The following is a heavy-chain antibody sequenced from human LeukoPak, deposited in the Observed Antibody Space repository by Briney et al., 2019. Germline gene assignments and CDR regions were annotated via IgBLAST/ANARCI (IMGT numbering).Heavy chain of an antibody. V-gene: IGHV3-74*01. D-gene: IGHD7-27*01. CDR2: INSDGSST. J-gene: IGHJ4*02. CDR1: GFTFSSYW. CDR3: ARGPSGWGSLDS. Sequence: PGGSLRLSCAASGFTFSSYWMHWVRQAAGKRLVWVSRINSDGSSTNYADSVKGRFTISRDNAKNTLYLQVKSLRAEDTAVYYCARGPSGWGSLDSWGQGTLVTVSS.